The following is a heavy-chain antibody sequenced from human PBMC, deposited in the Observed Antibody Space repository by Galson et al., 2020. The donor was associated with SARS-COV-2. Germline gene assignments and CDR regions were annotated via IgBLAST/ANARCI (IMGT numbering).Heavy chain of an antibody. CDR1: GFTFSSFW. D-gene: IGHD6-13*01. V-gene: IGHV3-7*01. J-gene: IGHJ6*02. Sequence: GGSLRLSCAASGFTFSSFWMSWVRRAPGKGLEWEANIKEDGGNRYYVDDVKGRFIVSRDNAEQSLYLQMNSLRVEDTAVYYCARRGVASPVSSGWGYGMDVWGRGTTVTVSS. CDR3: ARRGVASPVSSGWGYGMDV. CDR2: IKEDGGNR.